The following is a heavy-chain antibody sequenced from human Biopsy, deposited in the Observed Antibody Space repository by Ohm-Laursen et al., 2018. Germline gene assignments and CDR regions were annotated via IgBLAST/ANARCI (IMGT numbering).Heavy chain of an antibody. CDR1: GFTFSNYW. D-gene: IGHD3-16*01. V-gene: IGHV3-7*01. CDR3: AGVRGDYYYGMDV. J-gene: IGHJ6*02. CDR2: IKQDVSER. Sequence: SLRLSCAASGFTFSNYWMSWVRQAPGKGLEWVANIKQDVSERFYVDSVKGRFTISRDNAKSSLYLQMNSLRAEDTAVYYCAGVRGDYYYGMDVWGQGTTVTVSS.